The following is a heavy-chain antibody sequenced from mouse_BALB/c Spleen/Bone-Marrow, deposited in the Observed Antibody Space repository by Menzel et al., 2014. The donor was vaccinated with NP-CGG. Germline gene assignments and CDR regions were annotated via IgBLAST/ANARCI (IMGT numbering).Heavy chain of an antibody. CDR3: ARRGWDGYFDY. CDR2: INSNGGST. J-gene: IGHJ2*01. CDR1: GFTFSSYY. Sequence: EVKVVESGGGLVKLGGSLKLSSAASGFTFSSYYMSWVRQTPEKRLELVAAINSNGGSTYYPDTVKGRFTISRDNAKNTLYLQMSSLKSEDTALYYCARRGWDGYFDYWGQGTTLTVSS. V-gene: IGHV5-6-2*01. D-gene: IGHD4-1*01.